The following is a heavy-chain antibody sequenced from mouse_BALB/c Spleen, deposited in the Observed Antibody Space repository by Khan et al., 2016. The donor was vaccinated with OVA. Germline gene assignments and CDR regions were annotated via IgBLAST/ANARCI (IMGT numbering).Heavy chain of an antibody. Sequence: VRLQQSGPELVKPGTSVKIPCKASGYTFADYNVDWVKQSHGKSLEWIGDITPNNGGSIYNQKFKGQATLTVDKSSSTAYMELRSLTSEDTAVYYCTRWGFGWFAFWGQGTLVTVSA. V-gene: IGHV1-18*01. CDR2: ITPNNGGS. CDR1: GYTFADYN. J-gene: IGHJ3*01. CDR3: TRWGFGWFAF.